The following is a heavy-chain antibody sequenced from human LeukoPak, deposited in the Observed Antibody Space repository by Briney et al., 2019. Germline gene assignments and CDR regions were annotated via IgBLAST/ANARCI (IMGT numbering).Heavy chain of an antibody. J-gene: IGHJ1*01. CDR2: IYSSGST. CDR1: GFTVSNSF. V-gene: IGHV3-53*01. CDR3: ATPPAMRAPPNYFQH. D-gene: IGHD5-18*01. Sequence: GGSLRLSCAASGFTVSNSFMGWVRQAPGKGLDWVSIIYSSGSTYYADSVKGRFTISRDNSKNTVFLQMSSLRADDTAVYYCATPPAMRAPPNYFQHWGQGTLVTVSS.